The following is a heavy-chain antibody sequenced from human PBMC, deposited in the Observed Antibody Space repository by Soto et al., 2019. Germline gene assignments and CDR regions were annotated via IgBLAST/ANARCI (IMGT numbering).Heavy chain of an antibody. CDR3: ARDLVITMVRGVINDAFDI. CDR2: IYYSGST. J-gene: IGHJ3*02. V-gene: IGHV4-31*03. CDR1: GGSISSGGYY. D-gene: IGHD3-10*01. Sequence: QVQLQESGPGLVKPSQTLSLTCTVSGGSISSGGYYWSWIRQHPGKGLEWIGYIYYSGSTYYNPSLKSRVTISVDTSKNQFSLKLSSVTAADTAVYYCARDLVITMVRGVINDAFDIWGQGTMVTVSS.